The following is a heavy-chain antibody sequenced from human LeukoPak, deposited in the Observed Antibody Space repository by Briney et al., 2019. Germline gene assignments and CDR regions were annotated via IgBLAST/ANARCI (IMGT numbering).Heavy chain of an antibody. CDR2: ISGNGGST. CDR3: AKGRYSGSYYNWFDP. D-gene: IGHD1-26*01. J-gene: IGHJ5*02. V-gene: IGHV3-23*01. Sequence: PGGSLRLSCAASGFTFSSYAMSWVRQAPGKGLEWVSAISGNGGSTYYADSVKGRFTISRDTSKNTLYLQMNSLRAEDTAVYYCAKGRYSGSYYNWFDPWGQGTLVTVSS. CDR1: GFTFSSYA.